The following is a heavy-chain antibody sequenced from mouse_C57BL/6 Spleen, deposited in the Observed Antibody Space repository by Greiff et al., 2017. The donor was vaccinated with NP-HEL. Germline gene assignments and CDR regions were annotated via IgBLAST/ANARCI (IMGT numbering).Heavy chain of an antibody. CDR3: TSGSSSYWYFES. V-gene: IGHV14-1*01. Sequence: VQLKQSGAELVRPGASVKLSCTASGFNIKDYYMHWVKQRPEQGLEWIGRIDPEDGDTEYAPKFQGKATMTADTSSNTAYLQLSSLTSEDTAVYYCTSGSSSYWYFESGAQGPRSPSPQ. CDR1: GFNIKDYY. J-gene: IGHJ1*03. D-gene: IGHD1-1*01. CDR2: IDPEDGDT.